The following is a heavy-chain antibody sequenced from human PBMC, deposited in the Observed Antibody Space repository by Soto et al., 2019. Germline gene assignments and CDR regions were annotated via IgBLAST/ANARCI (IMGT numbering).Heavy chain of an antibody. D-gene: IGHD5-12*01. V-gene: IGHV3-23*04. CDR2: LSVSGGST. CDR1: GFTFSNYP. CDR3: AKVFYDYDLFTAATFDH. Sequence: EVQLVESGGDLIQPGGSLRLSYAASGFTFSNYPMGWVRQARGKGLEWVSVLSVSGGSTYYADSVKGRFTISRDNSKNTLYLQMSNLRAEDTAVFYCAKVFYDYDLFTAATFDHWRQGTLVTVSS. J-gene: IGHJ4*02.